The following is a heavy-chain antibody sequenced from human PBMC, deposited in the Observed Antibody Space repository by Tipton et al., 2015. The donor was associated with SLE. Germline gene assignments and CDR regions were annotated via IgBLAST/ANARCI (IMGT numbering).Heavy chain of an antibody. CDR2: INHSGST. J-gene: IGHJ4*02. D-gene: IGHD6-19*01. Sequence: TLSLTCAVYGGSFSGYYWSWIRQPPGKGLEWIGEINHSGSTNYNPSLKSRVTISVDTSKNQFSLKLSSMTAADTAVYYCARALSSGWYYYWGQGTLVTVSS. CDR1: GGSFSGYY. CDR3: ARALSSGWYYY. V-gene: IGHV4-34*01.